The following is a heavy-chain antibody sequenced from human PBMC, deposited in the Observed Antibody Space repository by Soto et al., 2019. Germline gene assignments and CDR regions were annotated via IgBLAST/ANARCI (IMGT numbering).Heavy chain of an antibody. CDR3: ARGAVEQLLSYNWFDP. Sequence: QVQLVQSGAEVKKPGSSVKVSCTASGGTFSSYAISWVRQAPGQGLEWMGGIIPIFGTANYAQKFQGRVTITADESTSTAYMELSSLRSEDTAVYYCARGAVEQLLSYNWFDPWGQGTLVTVSS. D-gene: IGHD6-13*01. CDR1: GGTFSSYA. V-gene: IGHV1-69*01. CDR2: IIPIFGTA. J-gene: IGHJ5*02.